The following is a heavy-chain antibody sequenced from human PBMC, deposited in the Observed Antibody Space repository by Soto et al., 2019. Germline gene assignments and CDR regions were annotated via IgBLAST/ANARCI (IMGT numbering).Heavy chain of an antibody. CDR3: AVKGSSQSADDY. V-gene: IGHV5-51*01. CDR1: GCNFTSYW. D-gene: IGHD6-6*01. CDR2: IYPGDSDT. J-gene: IGHJ4*02. Sequence: PGEPLKIPSSGSGCNFTSYWIGRVCQMSGRGLEWMGIIYPGDSDTRYSPSFQGQVTISADKSISTAYLQWSSLKASDTAMYYCAVKGSSQSADDYWGQGTLVTVSS.